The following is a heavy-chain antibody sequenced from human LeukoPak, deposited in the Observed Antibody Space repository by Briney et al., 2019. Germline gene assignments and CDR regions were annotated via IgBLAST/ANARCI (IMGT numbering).Heavy chain of an antibody. V-gene: IGHV4-34*01. D-gene: IGHD3-10*01. CDR1: VGSFSCYY. CDR3: ARGYYGSGSHCCHMDV. J-gene: IGHJ6*03. CDR2: INHSGST. Sequence: SETLSLTCAVYVGSFSCYYWSWIRQPPGKGLEWIGEINHSGSTNYNSSLKRRVTISVDTSKTQFSLKLSSVTAADTAVYYCARGYYGSGSHCCHMDVWGKGTTITVS.